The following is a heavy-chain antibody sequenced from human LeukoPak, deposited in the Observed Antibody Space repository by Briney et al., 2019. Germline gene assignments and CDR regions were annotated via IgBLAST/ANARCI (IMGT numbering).Heavy chain of an antibody. D-gene: IGHD2-2*01. J-gene: IGHJ4*02. CDR1: GGSISSGGYS. CDR3: AREGGCSSTACYEVDY. V-gene: IGHV4-30-4*07. Sequence: MPSQTLSLTCAVSGGSISSGGYSWSWIRQPPGKGLEWIGYIYYSGSTYYNPSLKSRVTISVDTSKNQFSLKLSSVTAADTAVYYCAREGGCSSTACYEVDYWGQGTLVTVSS. CDR2: IYYSGST.